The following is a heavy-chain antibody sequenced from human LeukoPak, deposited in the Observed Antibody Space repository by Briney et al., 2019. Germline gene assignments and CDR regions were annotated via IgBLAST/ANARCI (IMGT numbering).Heavy chain of an antibody. Sequence: PSETLSLTCTVSGGSISSGGYYWTWIRHPPGKGLEWIGYSYYNGATNYNPSLKSRVTITVDTSKNQFSLSLGSVTAADTAVYYCARQRGIGGNFDYWGQGTLVIVSS. J-gene: IGHJ4*02. D-gene: IGHD1-26*01. V-gene: IGHV4-31*03. CDR1: GGSISSGGYY. CDR3: ARQRGIGGNFDY. CDR2: SYYNGAT.